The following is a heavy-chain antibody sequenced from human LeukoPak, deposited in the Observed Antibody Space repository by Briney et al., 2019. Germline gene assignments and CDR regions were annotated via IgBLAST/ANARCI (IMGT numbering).Heavy chain of an antibody. CDR3: AKGGLKGVLDY. CDR1: GFTFSSYG. V-gene: IGHV3-30*18. J-gene: IGHJ4*02. Sequence: PGRSLRLSCAASGFTFSSYGMHWVRQAPGKGLEWVAVISYDGSSKYYADSVKGRFTISRDNSKNTLYLQMNSLRAEDTAVYYCAKGGLKGVLDYWGQGTLVTVSS. CDR2: ISYDGSSK. D-gene: IGHD2-8*01.